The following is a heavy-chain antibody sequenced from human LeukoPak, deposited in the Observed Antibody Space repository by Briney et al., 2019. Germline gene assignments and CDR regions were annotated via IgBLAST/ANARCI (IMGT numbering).Heavy chain of an antibody. CDR1: GGTFSSYA. CDR3: ARDGAYYDILTGSDAFDI. J-gene: IGHJ3*02. D-gene: IGHD3-9*01. Sequence: ASVKVSCKASGGTFSSYAISWVRQAPGQGLEWMGWISAYNGNTNYAQKLQGRVTMTTDTSTSTAYMELRSLRSDDTAVYYCARDGAYYDILTGSDAFDIWGQGTMVTVSS. CDR2: ISAYNGNT. V-gene: IGHV1-18*01.